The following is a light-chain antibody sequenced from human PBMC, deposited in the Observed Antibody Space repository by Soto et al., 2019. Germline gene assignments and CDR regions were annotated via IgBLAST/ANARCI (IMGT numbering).Light chain of an antibody. V-gene: IGKV1-5*03. Sequence: DIQMTQSPSTLPASVGDRVTITCRASQSISSWFAWYQQKPGKAPNLLIYKASSLESGVPSRLSGSGSGTEFTITISSLQPDDFATYYCQQYNSYPYTFGHGTKLEIK. CDR3: QQYNSYPYT. J-gene: IGKJ2*01. CDR2: KAS. CDR1: QSISSW.